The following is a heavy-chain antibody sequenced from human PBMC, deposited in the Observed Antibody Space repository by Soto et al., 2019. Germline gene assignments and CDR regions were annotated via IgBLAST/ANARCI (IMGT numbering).Heavy chain of an antibody. CDR2: INHSGST. J-gene: IGHJ6*03. CDR3: ARAAYDFWSGYYPRYMDV. CDR1: GGSISSYY. D-gene: IGHD3-3*01. V-gene: IGHV4-34*01. Sequence: SETLSLTCTVSGGSISSYYWSWIRQPPGKGLEWIGEINHSGSTNYNPSLKSRVTISVDTSKNQFSLKLSSVTAADTAVYYCARAAYDFWSGYYPRYMDVWGKGTTVTVSS.